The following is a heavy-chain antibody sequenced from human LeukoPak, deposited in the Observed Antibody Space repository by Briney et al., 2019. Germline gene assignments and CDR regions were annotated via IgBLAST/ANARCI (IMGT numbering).Heavy chain of an antibody. D-gene: IGHD6-13*01. Sequence: SETLSLTCAVYGGSFSGYYWSWIRQPPGKGLEWIGEINHSGSINYNPSLKSRVTISVDTSKNQFSLKLSSVTAADTAVYYCARYSSSWYYYYYMDVWGKGTTVTVSS. CDR3: ARYSSSWYYYYYMDV. J-gene: IGHJ6*03. CDR1: GGSFSGYY. CDR2: INHSGSI. V-gene: IGHV4-34*01.